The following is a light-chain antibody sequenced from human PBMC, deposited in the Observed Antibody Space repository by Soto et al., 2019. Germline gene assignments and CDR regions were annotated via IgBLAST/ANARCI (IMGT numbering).Light chain of an antibody. Sequence: QSVLTQPASVSGSPGQSITISCTGTSSDVGGYDYVSWYQQNPGKAPKLMIYEVFNRPSGVSGRFSGSKSGNTASLTISGLQAEDEGDYYCLSYTGSSAMIFGTGTKLTVL. J-gene: IGLJ1*01. CDR2: EVF. CDR3: LSYTGSSAMI. V-gene: IGLV2-14*01. CDR1: SSDVGGYDY.